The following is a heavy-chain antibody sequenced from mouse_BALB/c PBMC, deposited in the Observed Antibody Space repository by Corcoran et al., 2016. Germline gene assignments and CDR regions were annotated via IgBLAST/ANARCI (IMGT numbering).Heavy chain of an antibody. CDR2: IDPANGNT. CDR1: GFNIKDTY. CDR3: ARGLCTDY. Sequence: EVQLQQSGAELVKPGASVKLSCTASGFNIKDTYMHWVKQSPEQGLEWIGRIDPANGNTKYDPKFQGKATITADTSSNTAYLQISSLTSEYTAVYYCARGLCTDYWGQCTTLTVSS. J-gene: IGHJ2*01. D-gene: IGHD1-1*02. V-gene: IGHV14-3*02.